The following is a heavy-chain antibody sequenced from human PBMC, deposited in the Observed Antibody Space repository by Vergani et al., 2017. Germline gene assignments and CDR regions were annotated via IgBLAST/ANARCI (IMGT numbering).Heavy chain of an antibody. CDR2: ISGSGGST. CDR3: ARDSFLWFGEGIDY. V-gene: IGHV3-23*01. J-gene: IGHJ4*02. CDR1: GFTFSSYA. D-gene: IGHD3-10*01. Sequence: EVQLLESGGGLVQPGGSLRLSCAASGFTFSSYAMSWVRQAPGKGLEWVSAISGSGGSTYYADSVKGRFTISRDNSKNTLYLQMNSLRAEDTAVYYCARDSFLWFGEGIDYWGQGTLVTVSS.